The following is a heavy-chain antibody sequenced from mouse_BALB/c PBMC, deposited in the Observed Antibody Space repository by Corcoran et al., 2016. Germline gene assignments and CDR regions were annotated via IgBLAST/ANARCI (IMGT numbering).Heavy chain of an antibody. CDR3: AYGPSFAY. J-gene: IGHJ3*01. Sequence: QGQLQQSGPVLVKPGASGNMSCKASGYTFTDYVISWVKQRTGQGLEWIGEMYPGSGSTYYNEKFKGKATLTADKSSNTAYMQLSSLTSEDSAVYFCAYGPSFAYWGQGTLVTVSA. D-gene: IGHD1-2*01. CDR1: GYTFTDYV. CDR2: MYPGSGST. V-gene: IGHV1-81*01.